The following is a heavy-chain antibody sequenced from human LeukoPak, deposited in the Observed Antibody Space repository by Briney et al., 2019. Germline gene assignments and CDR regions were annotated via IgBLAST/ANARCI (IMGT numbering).Heavy chain of an antibody. Sequence: PSETLSLTCTVSGGSISSYYWSWLWQPPGKGLEWIGSIYFSGSTNYNPSLKSRVTISVDTSKKQFSLKLISLTAADTAKYYCARDYCSSTSCHAAKNWFDPWGQGTLVTVSS. J-gene: IGHJ5*02. D-gene: IGHD2-2*01. V-gene: IGHV4-59*01. CDR3: ARDYCSSTSCHAAKNWFDP. CDR2: IYFSGST. CDR1: GGSISSYY.